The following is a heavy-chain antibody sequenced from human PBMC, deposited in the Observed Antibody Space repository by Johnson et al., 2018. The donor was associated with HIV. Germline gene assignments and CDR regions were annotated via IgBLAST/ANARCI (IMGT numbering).Heavy chain of an antibody. CDR3: ARGLKGAFDI. Sequence: VQLVESGGGLVQPGGSLRLSCAASGFTFSSHWMHWVRQAPRTGLVRVSRSNSDGSSTSYADSGKGRFTISRDNAKNTLYLQMNSLRAEDTAVYYCARGLKGAFDIWGQGTRVTVSA. V-gene: IGHV3-74*01. J-gene: IGHJ3*02. CDR1: GFTFSSHW. CDR2: SNSDGSST.